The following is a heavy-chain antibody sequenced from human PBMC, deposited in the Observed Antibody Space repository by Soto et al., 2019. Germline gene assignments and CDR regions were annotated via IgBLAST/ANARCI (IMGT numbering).Heavy chain of an antibody. CDR3: VKDLLQNTVPMCGY. J-gene: IGHJ4*02. V-gene: IGHV3-30*18. CDR1: GFTFDSYG. Sequence: QVQLVESGGGVVQPGGSLRLSCAASGFTFDSYGMHWVRQAPGKGLEWVAVISSDGNNKYYADSVKGRFSIYRDNFNNILYLQMSSLRVEDTAVYYCVKDLLQNTVPMCGYWGQGTLVTVPS. CDR2: ISSDGNNK. D-gene: IGHD1-26*01.